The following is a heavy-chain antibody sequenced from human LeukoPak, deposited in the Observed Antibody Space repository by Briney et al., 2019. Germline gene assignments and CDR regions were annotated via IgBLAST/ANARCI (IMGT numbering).Heavy chain of an antibody. CDR1: GFTFNNYA. J-gene: IGHJ5*02. Sequence: GGSLRLSCAASGFTFNNYAMSWVRQAPGKGLEWVSVISDDGASAYYTDSGKGRFTISRDTSENSLYLRMNSMGGEDTAVYYCGKGLRSNYIALNWFDPWRQATLVTV. D-gene: IGHD4-11*01. CDR2: ISDDGASA. V-gene: IGHV3-23*01. CDR3: GKGLRSNYIALNWFDP.